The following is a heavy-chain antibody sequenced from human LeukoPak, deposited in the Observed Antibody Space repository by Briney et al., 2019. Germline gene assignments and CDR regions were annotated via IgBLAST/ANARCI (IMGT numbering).Heavy chain of an antibody. V-gene: IGHV3-23*01. CDR3: AIASDIVVVPAALDY. D-gene: IGHD2-2*01. CDR1: GFTFSSYA. CDR2: ISGSGGST. Sequence: GGSMRLSCAASGFTFSSYAMSWVRPAPGKGLECVSAISGSGGSTYYADSVKGRFTISRDNSKNTLYLQMNSLRAEDTAVYYCAIASDIVVVPAALDYWGQGTLVTVSS. J-gene: IGHJ4*02.